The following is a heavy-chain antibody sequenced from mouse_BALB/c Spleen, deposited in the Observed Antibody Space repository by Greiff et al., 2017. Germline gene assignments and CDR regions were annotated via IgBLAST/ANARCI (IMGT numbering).Heavy chain of an antibody. J-gene: IGHJ4*01. Sequence: DVHLVESGGGLVQPGGSRKLSCAASGFTFSSFGMHWVRQAPEKGLEWVAYISSGSSTIYYADTVKGRFTISRDNPKNTLFLQMTSLRSEDTAMYYCARGYGGYAMDYWGQGTSVTVSS. CDR1: GFTFSSFG. CDR3: ARGYGGYAMDY. CDR2: ISSGSSTI. D-gene: IGHD2-14*01. V-gene: IGHV5-17*02.